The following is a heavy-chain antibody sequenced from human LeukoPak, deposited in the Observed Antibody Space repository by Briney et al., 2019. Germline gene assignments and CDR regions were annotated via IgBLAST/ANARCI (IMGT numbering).Heavy chain of an antibody. V-gene: IGHV3-30*04. CDR3: AREIVGAIKSYFDY. CDR1: GFTFSSYA. CDR2: ISYDGSNK. Sequence: GGSLRLSCAASGFTFSSYAMHWVRQAPGKGLEWVAVISYDGSNKYYADSVKGRFTISRDNSKNTLYLQMNSLRAEDTAVYYCAREIVGAIKSYFDYWGQGTLVTASS. J-gene: IGHJ4*02. D-gene: IGHD1-26*01.